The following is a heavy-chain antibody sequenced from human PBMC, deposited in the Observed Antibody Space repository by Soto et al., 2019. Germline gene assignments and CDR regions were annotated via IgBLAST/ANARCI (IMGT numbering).Heavy chain of an antibody. Sequence: PSETLSLTCAVYGGSFSGYYWSWIRQPPGKGLEWIGEINHSGSANYNPSLKSRVTISVDTSKNQFSLKLSSVTAADTAVYYCARKRRMAAAGTPRVFGFDPWGQGTLVTVSS. J-gene: IGHJ5*02. CDR1: GGSFSGYY. CDR3: ARKRRMAAAGTPRVFGFDP. D-gene: IGHD6-13*01. V-gene: IGHV4-34*01. CDR2: INHSGSA.